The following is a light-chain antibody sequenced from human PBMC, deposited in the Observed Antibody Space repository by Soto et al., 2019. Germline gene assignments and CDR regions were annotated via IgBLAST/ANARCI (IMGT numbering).Light chain of an antibody. CDR2: GAS. J-gene: IGKJ5*01. V-gene: IGKV3-20*01. CDR3: QQYGSSP. Sequence: EIVLTQSPGTLSLSPGERATLSCRASQSVSSSYLAWYQQKPGQAPRLLIYGASSRATGIPDRFSGSGSGTDLTLTISRLEPEAFAVYYCQQYGSSPFGQGTRLEIK. CDR1: QSVSSSY.